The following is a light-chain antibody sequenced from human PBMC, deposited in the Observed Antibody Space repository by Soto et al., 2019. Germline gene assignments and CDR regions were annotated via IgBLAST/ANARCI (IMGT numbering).Light chain of an antibody. Sequence: EIVMTQSPATLSVSPGERATLSCRASQGIKDYVAWFQQKPGQAPRLLIYVASTRATAIPARFSGSGSGTEFTLSISSLQSEDFAVYYCQQYNTWPRTFGQGTKVETK. CDR1: QGIKDY. J-gene: IGKJ1*01. V-gene: IGKV3-15*01. CDR3: QQYNTWPRT. CDR2: VAS.